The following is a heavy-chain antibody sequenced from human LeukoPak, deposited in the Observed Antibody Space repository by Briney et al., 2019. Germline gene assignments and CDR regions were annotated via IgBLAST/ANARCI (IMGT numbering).Heavy chain of an antibody. CDR3: ARGALDPETVTNYFEY. CDR2: ISAYNGNT. V-gene: IGHV1-18*01. J-gene: IGHJ4*02. CDR1: GYTFTSYG. Sequence: ASVKVSCKASGYTFTSYGISWVRQAPGQGLEWMGWISAYNGNTNYAQKLQGRVTMTTDTSTSTAYMELRSLRSDDTAVYYCARGALDPETVTNYFEYWAQGTLVTVSS. D-gene: IGHD4-17*01.